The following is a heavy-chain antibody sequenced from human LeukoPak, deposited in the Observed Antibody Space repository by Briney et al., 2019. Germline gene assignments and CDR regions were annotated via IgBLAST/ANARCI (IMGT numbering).Heavy chain of an antibody. D-gene: IGHD3-22*01. Sequence: GGSLRLSCAASGFMFSSNWMSWVRLAPGKGLEWVANIKEDGTETYYVDSVKGRVTISRDNSQNTLYLQMNSLRAEDTAIYYCAKDLPYYYDSSGSGDAFDIWGRGTMVTVST. V-gene: IGHV3-7*03. J-gene: IGHJ3*02. CDR3: AKDLPYYYDSSGSGDAFDI. CDR1: GFMFSSNW. CDR2: IKEDGTET.